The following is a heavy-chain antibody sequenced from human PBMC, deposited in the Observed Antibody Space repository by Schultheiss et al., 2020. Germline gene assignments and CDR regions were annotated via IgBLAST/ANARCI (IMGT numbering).Heavy chain of an antibody. CDR3: ARGSKWSWHLDL. J-gene: IGHJ2*01. V-gene: IGHV4-39*07. CDR2: IYYSGST. CDR1: GGSISSSSYY. D-gene: IGHD2-15*01. Sequence: SETLSLTRTVSGGSISSSSYYWGWIRQPPGKGLEWIGSIYYSGSTNYNPSLKSRVTISVDTSKNQFSLKLKSVTAADTAVYYCARGSKWSWHLDLWGRGALVTVSS.